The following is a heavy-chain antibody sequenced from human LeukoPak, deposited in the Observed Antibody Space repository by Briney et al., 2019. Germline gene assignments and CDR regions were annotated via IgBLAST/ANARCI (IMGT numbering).Heavy chain of an antibody. J-gene: IGHJ4*02. CDR1: GFTFSSYG. CDR2: ISGSGGTT. Sequence: GGSLRLPCAASGFTFSSYGMNWVRQAPGKGLEWVSGISGSGGTTYYADSVKGRFTISRDNSKNSLSPQVSSLRAEDTAVYYCAKTNGYYSDWGQGTLVTVSS. CDR3: AKTNGYYSD. V-gene: IGHV3-23*01. D-gene: IGHD3-22*01.